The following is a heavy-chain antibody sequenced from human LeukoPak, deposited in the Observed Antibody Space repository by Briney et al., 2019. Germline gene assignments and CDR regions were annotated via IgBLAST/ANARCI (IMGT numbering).Heavy chain of an antibody. CDR3: ARRTYYYGSGGYYFDY. J-gene: IGHJ4*02. D-gene: IGHD3-10*01. CDR1: GGSISSGDYC. CDR2: IYYSGST. V-gene: IGHV4-30-4*01. Sequence: PSETLSLTCTVSGGSISSGDYCWGRIRQPRGKGLEWIEYIYYSGSTYYNPSLKSRVTISVDTSNNQFSLKLSSVTAADTAVYYCARRTYYYGSGGYYFDYWGQGTLVTVSS.